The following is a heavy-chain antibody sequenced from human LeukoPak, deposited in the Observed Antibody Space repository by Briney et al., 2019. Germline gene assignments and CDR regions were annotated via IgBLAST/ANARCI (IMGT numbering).Heavy chain of an antibody. CDR2: ISGSGGST. CDR3: AKRLYYGSGSLGENNWFDP. D-gene: IGHD3-10*01. J-gene: IGHJ5*02. V-gene: IGHV3-23*01. CDR1: GFTFRNYA. Sequence: PGGSLRLSCAVSGFTFRNYAMSWVRQAPGKGLEWVSDISGSGGSTYYADSVKGRFTISRDNSKNTLYLQMDSLTAGDTAVYYCAKRLYYGSGSLGENNWFDPWGQGTLVTVSS.